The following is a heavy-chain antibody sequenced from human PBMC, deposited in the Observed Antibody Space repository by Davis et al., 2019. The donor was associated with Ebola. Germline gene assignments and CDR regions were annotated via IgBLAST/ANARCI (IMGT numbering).Heavy chain of an antibody. J-gene: IGHJ6*02. CDR3: ATPEVETFARYCSGGNCYAGRDYYAMDV. Sequence: PGGSLRLSCAASGFTFSDYYMSWIRQAPGKGLEWVSYISSSGSTIYYADSVKGRFTISRDNAKNSLYLQMNSLRADDTAVYYCATPEVETFARYCSGGNCYAGRDYYAMDVWGQGTTVTVSS. D-gene: IGHD2-15*01. CDR2: ISSSGSTI. CDR1: GFTFSDYY. V-gene: IGHV3-11*01.